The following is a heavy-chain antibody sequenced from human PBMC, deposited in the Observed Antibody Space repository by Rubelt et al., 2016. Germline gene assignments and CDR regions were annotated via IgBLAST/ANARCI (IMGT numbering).Heavy chain of an antibody. CDR2: VSSSGSTI. Sequence: EVQLVESGGGLVQPGGSLRLSCAASGFTFSSYEMNWVRQAPGKGLALVSSVSSSGSTIYYADSVKGRCTISRDNAKNSLYLQMNGLRAEDTAVYYCARSDIVATITDYWGQGTLVTVSS. CDR1: GFTFSSYE. V-gene: IGHV3-48*03. CDR3: ARSDIVATITDY. D-gene: IGHD5-12*01. J-gene: IGHJ4*02.